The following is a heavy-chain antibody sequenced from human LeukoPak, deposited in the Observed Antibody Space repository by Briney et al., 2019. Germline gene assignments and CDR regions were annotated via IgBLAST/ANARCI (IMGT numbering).Heavy chain of an antibody. CDR1: GFTVSSNY. Sequence: RSGGSLRLSCAASGFTVSSNYMSWVRQAPGKGLEWVSVIYSGGNTYYADSVKGRFTISRDNSKNTLYLQMNSLRAEDTAVYYCARDGQLEDAFDIWGQGTMVTVSS. CDR2: IYSGGNT. CDR3: ARDGQLEDAFDI. V-gene: IGHV3-66*02. D-gene: IGHD6-6*01. J-gene: IGHJ3*02.